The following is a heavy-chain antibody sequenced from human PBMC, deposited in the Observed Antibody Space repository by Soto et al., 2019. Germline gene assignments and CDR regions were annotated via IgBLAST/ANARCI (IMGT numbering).Heavy chain of an antibody. Sequence: ASVKVSCKASGYAFSDFYVHWVRQAPGQGLEWMGWINPYSGATNYAQKFQGRVTITRDAYASRAYMELSSLRSEDTAVYYCARDPAAAAYYFDSWGQGTLVTVSS. J-gene: IGHJ4*02. D-gene: IGHD6-13*01. CDR3: ARDPAAAAYYFDS. CDR2: INPYSGAT. CDR1: GYAFSDFY. V-gene: IGHV1-2*02.